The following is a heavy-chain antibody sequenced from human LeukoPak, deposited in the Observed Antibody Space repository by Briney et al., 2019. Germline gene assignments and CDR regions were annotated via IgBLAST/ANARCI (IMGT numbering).Heavy chain of an antibody. J-gene: IGHJ4*02. CDR3: ALRRLQGLDNFDY. D-gene: IGHD3/OR15-3a*01. CDR2: IIPIFGTA. V-gene: IGHV1-69*13. Sequence: GASVKVSCKASGGTFSSYAISWVRQAPGQGLEWMGGIIPIFGTANYAQKFQGRVTITADESTSTAYMELSSLRSEDTAVYYCALRRLQGLDNFDYWGQGTLVTVSS. CDR1: GGTFSSYA.